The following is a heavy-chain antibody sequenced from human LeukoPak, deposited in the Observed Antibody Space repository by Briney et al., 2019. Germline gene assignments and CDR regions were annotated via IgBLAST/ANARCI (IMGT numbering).Heavy chain of an antibody. CDR1: GFSFSTQR. J-gene: IGHJ4*02. V-gene: IGHV3-74*01. D-gene: IGHD3-22*01. CDR2: INIDERIT. Sequence: GGSLRLSCAASGFSFSTQRMHWVRHAPGKGLVWVSYINIDERITGYADSVKGRFTISRDNAKNTLYLQMNSLRAEDTAVYYCARMGNYYDGSGYYKTFDYWGQGTLVTVSS. CDR3: ARMGNYYDGSGYYKTFDY.